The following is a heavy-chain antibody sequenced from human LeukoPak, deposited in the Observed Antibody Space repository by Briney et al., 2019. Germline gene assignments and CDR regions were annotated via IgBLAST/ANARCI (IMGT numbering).Heavy chain of an antibody. CDR1: GFTFSSYA. J-gene: IGHJ5*02. CDR2: ISYDGSNK. Sequence: GGSPRLSCAASGFTFSSYAMHWVRQAPGKGLEWVAVISYDGSNKYYADSVKGRFTISRDNSKNTLYLQMNSLRAEDTAVYYCAREGPWGQGTLVTVSS. V-gene: IGHV3-30-3*01. CDR3: AREGP.